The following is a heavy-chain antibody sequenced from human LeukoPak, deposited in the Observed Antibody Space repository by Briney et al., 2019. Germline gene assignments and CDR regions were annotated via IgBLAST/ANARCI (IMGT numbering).Heavy chain of an antibody. CDR1: GFTFSGSS. J-gene: IGHJ6*02. CDR2: VGSKVDNYAT. Sequence: GGSLRLSCAASGFTFSGSSLNWVRQASGKGLEWVGRVGSKVDNYATAYAESVKGRFIISREDSKNTAYLQMNSLKSDDTAVYYCSNGHYGLDVWGQGTTVTVPS. CDR3: SNGHYGLDV. V-gene: IGHV3-73*01.